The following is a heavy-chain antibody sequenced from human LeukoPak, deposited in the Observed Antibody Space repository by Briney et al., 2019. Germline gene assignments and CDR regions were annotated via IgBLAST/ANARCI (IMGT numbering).Heavy chain of an antibody. CDR2: ISAYNGNT. Sequence: ASVKVSCKASGYGFTDYYIHWVRQAPGQGLEWMGWISAYNGNTKYAQKVQGRVTMTTDTSTSTACMELRSLRSDDTAVYYCARTLYGSGTYSFDHWGQGTLVTVSS. D-gene: IGHD3-10*01. CDR3: ARTLYGSGTYSFDH. V-gene: IGHV1-18*04. J-gene: IGHJ4*02. CDR1: GYGFTDYY.